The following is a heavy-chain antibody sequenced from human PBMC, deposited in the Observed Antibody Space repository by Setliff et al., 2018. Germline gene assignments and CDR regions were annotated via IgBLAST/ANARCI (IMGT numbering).Heavy chain of an antibody. CDR1: GVDVIERLYY. J-gene: IGHJ4*02. CDR2: RYYTGTT. V-gene: IGHV4-39*01. D-gene: IGHD3-3*01. CDR3: ARHFYPPDFFAH. Sequence: SETLSLTCSASGVDVIERLYYWSWVRQSPGKGLEWIGTRYYTGTTFYNPSLESRVAVSLDASEKKFSLNLRSVTTADTAVYYCARHFYPPDFFAHWGQGLLGTVSS.